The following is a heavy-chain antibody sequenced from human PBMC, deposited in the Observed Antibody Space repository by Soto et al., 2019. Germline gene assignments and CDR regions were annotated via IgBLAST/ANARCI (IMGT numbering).Heavy chain of an antibody. J-gene: IGHJ5*02. CDR1: GASVSSGTYY. D-gene: IGHD5-18*01. V-gene: IGHV4-61*03. Sequence: SETLSRTCTVFGASVSSGTYYWSWIRQAPGKGLEWVGHIYYTGGTNYNPSLNNRVTISVDTSKNHFSLQLTSVTAADTAVYYCARGAGFSYASTWFDIWGQGTLVTVS. CDR3: ARGAGFSYASTWFDI. CDR2: IYYTGGT.